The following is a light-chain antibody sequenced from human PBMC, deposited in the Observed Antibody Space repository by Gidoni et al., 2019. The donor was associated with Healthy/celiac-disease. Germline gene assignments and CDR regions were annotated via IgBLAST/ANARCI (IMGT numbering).Light chain of an antibody. CDR2: QDI. Sequence: SYELTQPPSVSVSPGQTASITCSGDKLGDKYACWYQQKPGQSPVLVIYQDIKRPSGIPERFSGSNSGNTATLTINGTQAMDEADYYCQAWDSSTYVVFGGGTKLTVL. CDR3: QAWDSSTYVV. J-gene: IGLJ2*01. V-gene: IGLV3-1*01. CDR1: KLGDKY.